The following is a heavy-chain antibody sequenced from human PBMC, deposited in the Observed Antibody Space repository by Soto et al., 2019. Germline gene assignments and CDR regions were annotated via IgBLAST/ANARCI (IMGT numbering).Heavy chain of an antibody. D-gene: IGHD3-22*01. J-gene: IGHJ4*02. CDR3: AREADFASSGYVLDY. V-gene: IGHV3-21*01. CDR1: GFTFSGFS. CDR2: VTSSPSSM. Sequence: PEGSLRLSCAASGFTFSGFSMNWVRQAPGKGLEWVSSVTSSPSSMFYADSVKGRFTISRDDAKDSLFLQMNSLRADDTAVYYCAREADFASSGYVLDYWGLGTLVTVSS.